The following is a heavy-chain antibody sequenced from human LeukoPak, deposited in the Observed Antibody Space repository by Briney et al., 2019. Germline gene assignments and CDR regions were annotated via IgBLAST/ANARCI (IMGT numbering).Heavy chain of an antibody. D-gene: IGHD6-13*01. J-gene: IGHJ4*02. V-gene: IGHV4-39*07. CDR1: GGSISSSSYY. CDR3: ASTSSSWHGYFDY. CDR2: IYYSGST. Sequence: PSETLSLTCTVSGGSISSSSYYWGWIRQPPGKGLEWIGSIYYSGSTNYNPSLKSRVTISVDTSKNQFSLKLSSVTAADTAVYYCASTSSSWHGYFDYWGQGTLVTVSS.